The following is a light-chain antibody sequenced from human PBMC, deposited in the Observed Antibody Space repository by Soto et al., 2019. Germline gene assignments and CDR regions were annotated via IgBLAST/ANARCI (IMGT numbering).Light chain of an antibody. J-gene: IGKJ3*01. CDR2: GAS. V-gene: IGKV3-20*01. Sequence: EVVLTQSPVTLSLSPGERATLSCRASQSVSSPYLAWYQQKPGQPPTLLIYGASSRATDIRDRFIGSGSGTEFTLTIARLAPEDFAMYYCQQYGSSPFTFGPGTNVDI. CDR3: QQYGSSPFT. CDR1: QSVSSPY.